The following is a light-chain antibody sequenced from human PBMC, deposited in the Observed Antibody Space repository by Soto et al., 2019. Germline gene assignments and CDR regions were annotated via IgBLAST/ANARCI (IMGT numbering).Light chain of an antibody. CDR3: MQATQLRT. J-gene: IGKJ1*01. Sequence: DIVMTQTPVSLSVTPGQSASISCKSSQSLLPNEGKTLLYWYLQKPGQPLQLLIYEVSKRFPGVPERFSGSGSGTDFTLKISRVEAEDAGVYYCMQATQLRTFGQGTKVDIK. V-gene: IGKV2D-29*01. CDR2: EVS. CDR1: QSLLPNEGKTL.